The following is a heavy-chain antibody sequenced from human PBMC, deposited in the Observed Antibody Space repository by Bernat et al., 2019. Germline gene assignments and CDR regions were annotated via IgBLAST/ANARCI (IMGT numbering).Heavy chain of an antibody. J-gene: IGHJ4*02. Sequence: QVQLQESGPGLVKPSETLSLTCTVSGGSISSYYWSWIRQPPGKGLEWIWYIYYSGSTNYNPSLKSRVTISVDTSKNQLSLKLSSVTAADTAVYYWASFDYGGNSFDDWGQGTLVTVSS. CDR2: IYYSGST. V-gene: IGHV4-59*01. CDR1: GGSISSYY. CDR3: ASFDYGGNSFDD. D-gene: IGHD4-23*01.